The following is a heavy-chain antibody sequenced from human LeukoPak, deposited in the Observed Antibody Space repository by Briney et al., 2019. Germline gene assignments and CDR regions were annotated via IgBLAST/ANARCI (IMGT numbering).Heavy chain of an antibody. D-gene: IGHD2-15*01. V-gene: IGHV4-39*01. CDR2: IYYSGST. Sequence: PSETLSLTCAVSGGSISSNSYYWGWIRQPPGKGLEWIGSIYYSGSTYYNPSLKSRVTISVDTSKNQFSLKLSSVTAADTAVYYCARGPKWLYRDAFDIWGQGTMVTASS. CDR3: ARGPKWLYRDAFDI. CDR1: GGSISSNSYY. J-gene: IGHJ3*02.